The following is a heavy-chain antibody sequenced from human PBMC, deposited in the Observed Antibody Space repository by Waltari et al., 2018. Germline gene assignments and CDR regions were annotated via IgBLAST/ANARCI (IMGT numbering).Heavy chain of an antibody. D-gene: IGHD2-2*01. CDR3: AKARYCSSTSCYPYGMDV. V-gene: IGHV1-24*01. Sequence: QVQLVQSGAEVKKPGASVKVSCKVSGYTLTELSMHWVRQAPGNGLEWMGGFDPEDGETIYAQKFQGRVTMTEDTSTDTAYMELSSLRSEDTAVYYCAKARYCSSTSCYPYGMDVWGQGTTVTVSS. J-gene: IGHJ6*02. CDR1: GYTLTELS. CDR2: FDPEDGET.